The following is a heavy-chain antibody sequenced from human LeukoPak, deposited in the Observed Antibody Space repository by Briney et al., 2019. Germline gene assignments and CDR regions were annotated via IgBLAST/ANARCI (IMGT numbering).Heavy chain of an antibody. D-gene: IGHD3-22*01. Sequence: GGSLRLSCAASGFTFSSYAMSWVRQAPGKGLEWVSAISGSGGSTYYADSVKGRFTISRDNSKNTLYLQMNSLRAEDTAEYYCAKSFSGYPYFDYWGQGTLVTVSS. CDR2: ISGSGGST. J-gene: IGHJ4*02. CDR3: AKSFSGYPYFDY. V-gene: IGHV3-23*01. CDR1: GFTFSSYA.